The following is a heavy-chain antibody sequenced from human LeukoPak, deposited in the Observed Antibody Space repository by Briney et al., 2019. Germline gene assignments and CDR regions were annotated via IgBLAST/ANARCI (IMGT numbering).Heavy chain of an antibody. Sequence: SETLSLTCTVSGGSISSGGYYWSWIRQPPGKGLEWIGYIYHSGSTYYNPSLKSRVTISVDTSKNQFSLKLSSVTAADTAVYYCARGTGEQQLVGTPFDYWGQGTLVTVSS. J-gene: IGHJ4*02. V-gene: IGHV4-61*08. CDR2: IYHSGST. D-gene: IGHD6-13*01. CDR1: GGSISSGGYY. CDR3: ARGTGEQQLVGTPFDY.